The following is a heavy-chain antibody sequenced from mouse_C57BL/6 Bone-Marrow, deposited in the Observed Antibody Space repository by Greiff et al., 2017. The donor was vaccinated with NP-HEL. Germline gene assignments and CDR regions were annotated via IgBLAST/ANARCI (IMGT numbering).Heavy chain of an antibody. CDR3: ARITPRYFDV. CDR1: GYTFTSYW. D-gene: IGHD2-4*01. J-gene: IGHJ1*03. CDR2: IYPGSGST. V-gene: IGHV1-55*01. Sequence: VQLQQSGAELVKPGASVKMSCKASGYTFTSYWITWVKQRPGQGLEWIGDIYPGSGSTNYNEKFKSKATLTVDTSSSTAYMQLSSLTSEDSAVYYCARITPRYFDVWGTGTTVTVSS.